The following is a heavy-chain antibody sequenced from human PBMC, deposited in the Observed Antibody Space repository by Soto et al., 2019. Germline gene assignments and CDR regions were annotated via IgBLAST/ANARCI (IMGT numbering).Heavy chain of an antibody. V-gene: IGHV3-53*01. CDR3: ATGPGGGGY. J-gene: IGHJ4*02. CDR1: GFTVSNNY. Sequence: EVQLVESGGGLIQPGGSLRLSCAVSGFTVSNNYMSWVRQAPGKGLEGVSVIYSGGYTAYGDSVKGRFTISRDNSKNTLILQKKSRGAADPAVFSCATGPGGGGYWGQGTLVTVSS. D-gene: IGHD3-10*01. CDR2: IYSGGYT.